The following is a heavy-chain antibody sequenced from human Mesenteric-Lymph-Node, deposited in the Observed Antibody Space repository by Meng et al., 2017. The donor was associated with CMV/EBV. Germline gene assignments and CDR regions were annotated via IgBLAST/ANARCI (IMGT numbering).Heavy chain of an antibody. Sequence: GESLKISCAASGFTFSTSAMHWVRQAPGEGLEWVAVISYNGYTKKYADSVEGRFAISRDNSKNTLYLQMNSLSAEDTATYYCAKFDYNLYYFDYWGQGTLVTVSS. V-gene: IGHV3-30*09. CDR2: ISYNGYTK. J-gene: IGHJ4*02. CDR3: AKFDYNLYYFDY. D-gene: IGHD4-11*01. CDR1: GFTFSTSA.